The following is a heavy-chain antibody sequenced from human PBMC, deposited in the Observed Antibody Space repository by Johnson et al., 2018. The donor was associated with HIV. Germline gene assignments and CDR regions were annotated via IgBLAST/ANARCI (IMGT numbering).Heavy chain of an antibody. V-gene: IGHV3-30*02. CDR1: GFTFSSYG. Sequence: QVLLVESGGGVVQPGGSLRLSCAASGFTFSSYGMHWVRQAPGTGLEWVAFIRYDGSNKYYADSVTGRFTISRYNSKKTLYRQMNSLRVEDTAVYYCARGYGNPRDDAFDIWGQGTMVTVSS. J-gene: IGHJ3*02. CDR2: IRYDGSNK. CDR3: ARGYGNPRDDAFDI. D-gene: IGHD4-17*01.